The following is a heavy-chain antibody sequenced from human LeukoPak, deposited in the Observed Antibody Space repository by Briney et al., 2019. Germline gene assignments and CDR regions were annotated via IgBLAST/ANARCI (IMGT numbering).Heavy chain of an antibody. V-gene: IGHV3-7*04. CDR3: ARELIYGSKSYYTP. CDR2: IKQDGSEK. D-gene: IGHD3-10*01. CDR1: GFTFTNHW. J-gene: IGHJ5*02. Sequence: GGSLRLSCEASGFTFTNHWMTWVRQTPGKGLEGVANIKQDGSEKNYVDSVKGRFTIYRDNAKNSLYLQMNSLRAEDSAVYYCARELIYGSKSYYTPWGQGTLVTVSS.